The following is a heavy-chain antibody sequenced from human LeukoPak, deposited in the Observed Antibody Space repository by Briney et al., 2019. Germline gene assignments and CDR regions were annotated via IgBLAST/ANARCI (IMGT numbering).Heavy chain of an antibody. Sequence: ASVKVSCKASGYTFTSYGISWVRQAPGQGLEWMGWIRAYNGNTNNAQKLQGRVTMTTDTSTSTAYMELRSLRSDDTAVYYCARDRRTTSYYYMDVWGKGTTVTVSS. CDR1: GYTFTSYG. D-gene: IGHD2-2*01. V-gene: IGHV1-18*01. CDR2: IRAYNGNT. J-gene: IGHJ6*03. CDR3: ARDRRTTSYYYMDV.